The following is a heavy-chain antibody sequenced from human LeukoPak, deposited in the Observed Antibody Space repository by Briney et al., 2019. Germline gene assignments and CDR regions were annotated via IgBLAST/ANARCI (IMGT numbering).Heavy chain of an antibody. V-gene: IGHV3-30-3*01. CDR1: GFTFMNYP. D-gene: IGHD1-1*01. CDR2: MSYNGNNK. CDR3: ARGASGTFSWFVS. Sequence: GRSLRLSCAASGFTFMNYPIHWVRQAPGKGLEWIAVMSYNGNNKYYADSAKGRFTISRDNSKTTLYLQMDRLGPGDTAVYYCARGASGTFSWFVSWGQGTLVTLSS. J-gene: IGHJ5*01.